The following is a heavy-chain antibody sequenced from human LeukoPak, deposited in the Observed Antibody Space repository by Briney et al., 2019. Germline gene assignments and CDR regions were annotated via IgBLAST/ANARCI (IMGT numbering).Heavy chain of an antibody. Sequence: SETLSLTCTVSGGSISSSSYYWSWIRQPSGKGLEWIGEINHSGSTNYNPSLKSRVTISVDTSKNQFSLKLSSVTAADTAVYYCAGGVGATSYFDYWGQGTLVTVSS. CDR2: INHSGST. J-gene: IGHJ4*02. D-gene: IGHD1-26*01. V-gene: IGHV4-39*07. CDR3: AGGVGATSYFDY. CDR1: GGSISSSSYY.